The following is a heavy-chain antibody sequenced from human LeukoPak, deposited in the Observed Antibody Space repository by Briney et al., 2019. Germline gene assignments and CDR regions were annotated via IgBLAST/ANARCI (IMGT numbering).Heavy chain of an antibody. D-gene: IGHD6-13*01. CDR1: GGSISSYY. V-gene: IGHV4-59*08. CDR3: ARLSAAYYGMDV. J-gene: IGHJ6*02. CDR2: IYYSGST. Sequence: PSETLSLTCTVSGGSISSYYWSWTRQPPGKGLEWIGYIYYSGSTNYNPSLKSRVTISVDTSKNQFSLKLSSVTAADTAVYYCARLSAAYYGMDVWGQGTTVTVSS.